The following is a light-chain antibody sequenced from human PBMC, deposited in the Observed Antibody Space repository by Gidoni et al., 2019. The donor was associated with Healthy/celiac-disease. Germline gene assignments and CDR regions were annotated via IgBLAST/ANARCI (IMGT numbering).Light chain of an antibody. CDR2: WAS. CDR1: QSVLYSSNNKNY. CDR3: QQYYSTPQT. Sequence: DIVMTQSPDSLAVSLGERATINCKSSQSVLYSSNNKNYLAWYQQKPGQPPTLLIYWASTRESGVPDRFSGSGSGTDFTLTISSLQAEDVAVYYCQQYYSTPQTFXQXTKLEIK. J-gene: IGKJ2*01. V-gene: IGKV4-1*01.